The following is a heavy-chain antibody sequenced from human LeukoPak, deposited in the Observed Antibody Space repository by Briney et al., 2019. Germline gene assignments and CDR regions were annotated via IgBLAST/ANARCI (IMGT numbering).Heavy chain of an antibody. D-gene: IGHD3-16*01. CDR1: GYTFTSYY. CDR3: ARTLWDQPDDGFDI. J-gene: IGHJ3*02. V-gene: IGHV1-46*01. Sequence: ASVKVSCKASGYTFTSYYMHWVRQAPRQGLEWMGMIKPSGGGTSYAPEFQGRVTMTRDTSTSTVFMGLSSLRSEDTAIYYCARTLWDQPDDGFDIWGQGTTVTVSS. CDR2: IKPSGGGT.